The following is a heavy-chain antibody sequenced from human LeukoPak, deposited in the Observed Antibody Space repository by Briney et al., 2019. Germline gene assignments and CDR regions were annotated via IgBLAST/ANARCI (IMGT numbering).Heavy chain of an antibody. V-gene: IGHV3-30*01. Sequence: GGSLRLSCAASGFTFSSYAMHWVRQAPGKGLEWVAVISYDGSNKYYADSVKGRFTISRYNSKNTLYLQMNSLRAEDTAVYYCARSGGWVPYYYDSSGYPPPLVWGQGTLVTVSS. CDR2: ISYDGSNK. J-gene: IGHJ4*02. D-gene: IGHD3-22*01. CDR3: ARSGGWVPYYYDSSGYPPPLV. CDR1: GFTFSSYA.